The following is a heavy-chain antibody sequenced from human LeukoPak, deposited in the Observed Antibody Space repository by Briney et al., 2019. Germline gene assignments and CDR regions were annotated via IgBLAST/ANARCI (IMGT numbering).Heavy chain of an antibody. CDR3: AREVNEKHDAFDM. Sequence: PSETLSLTCSVSSVSINGYYWSWIRQSAGKGLEWLGRFYFSGSSDYNPSLKSRVSMSIDTSQNHFYLRLTSVTAADTGVYFCAREVNEKHDAFDMWGQGTMVAVSS. V-gene: IGHV4-4*07. J-gene: IGHJ3*02. D-gene: IGHD2-8*01. CDR2: FYFSGSS. CDR1: SVSINGYY.